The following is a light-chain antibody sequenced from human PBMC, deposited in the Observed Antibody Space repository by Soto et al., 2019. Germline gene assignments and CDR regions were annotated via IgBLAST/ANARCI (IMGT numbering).Light chain of an antibody. V-gene: IGKV1-9*01. CDR1: QDISSL. CDR2: GAS. CDR3: QQLKSYPIT. J-gene: IGKJ5*01. Sequence: DIQLPQSPSLLSASVGDRVTITCRASQDISSLLAWYQQKPGKAPKVLIYGASTLEGGVPLRFSGGGSGIEFTLTIDSLQPEDFAVYYCQQLKSYPITFGQGTRLEIK.